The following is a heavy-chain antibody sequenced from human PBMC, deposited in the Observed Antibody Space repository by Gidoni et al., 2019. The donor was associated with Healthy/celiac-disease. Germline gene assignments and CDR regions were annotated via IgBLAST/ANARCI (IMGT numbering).Heavy chain of an antibody. J-gene: IGHJ3*02. D-gene: IGHD1-26*01. V-gene: IGHV3-15*01. CDR2: SKSKTDGGTT. CDR3: TTRCPGEWELPCDAFDI. Sequence: EVQLVESGGGLVKPGGSLRLSCAASGFIFSNAWMSWVRQAPGKGLEWVGRSKSKTDGGTTDYAAPVKGRFTISRDDSKNTLYLQMNSLKTEDTAVYYCTTRCPGEWELPCDAFDIWGQGTMVTVSS. CDR1: GFIFSNAW.